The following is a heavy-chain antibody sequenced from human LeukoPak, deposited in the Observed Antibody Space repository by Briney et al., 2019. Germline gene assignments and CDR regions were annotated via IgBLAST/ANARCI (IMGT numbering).Heavy chain of an antibody. V-gene: IGHV3-74*01. CDR2: NNGDGSTT. CDR1: GFSLSGYW. D-gene: IGHD3-10*01. Sequence: GGSLRLSCVASGFSLSGYWMYWVRQAPGKGLMYISRNNGDGSTTNYADVVKGRFTMSRDNVKNTLYLQMNSLRAEDTAVHYCASPAGAPIEALDYYYYGMDVWGQGTTVTVSS. J-gene: IGHJ6*02. CDR3: ASPAGAPIEALDYYYYGMDV.